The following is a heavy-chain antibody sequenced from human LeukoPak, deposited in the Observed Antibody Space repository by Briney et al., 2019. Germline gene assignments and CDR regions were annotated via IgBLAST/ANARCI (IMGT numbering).Heavy chain of an antibody. CDR3: TRQNYGDNCFDY. CDR2: IRSKANSYAT. CDR1: GFTFSGSA. J-gene: IGHJ4*02. D-gene: IGHD4-17*01. V-gene: IGHV3-73*01. Sequence: PGGSLRLSCAASGFTFSGSAMHWVRQASGKGLEWVGRIRSKANSYATAYAASVKGRFTISRDDSKNTAYLQMNSLKTEDTAVYYCTRQNYGDNCFDYWGQGTLVTVSS.